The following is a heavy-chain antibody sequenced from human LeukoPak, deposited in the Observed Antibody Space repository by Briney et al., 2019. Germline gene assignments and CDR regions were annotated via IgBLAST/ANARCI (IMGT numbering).Heavy chain of an antibody. V-gene: IGHV3-23*01. J-gene: IGHJ4*02. Sequence: PGGSLRLSCVASGFTFSTYGMSRVRQAPGKGLEWVSTTSDRAGSSSYSDSVKGRFTISRDNSKNTLYLQMNSLRAEDTAVYYCANNRIVGITPLDYWGQGTLVIVSS. CDR3: ANNRIVGITPLDY. D-gene: IGHD1-26*01. CDR2: TSDRAGSS. CDR1: GFTFSTYG.